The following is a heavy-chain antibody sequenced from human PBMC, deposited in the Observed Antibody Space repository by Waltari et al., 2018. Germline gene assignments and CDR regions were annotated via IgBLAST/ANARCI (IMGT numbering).Heavy chain of an antibody. CDR2: IYSGGST. V-gene: IGHV3-53*01. CDR1: GPTVSSHD. CDR3: ASCSRSSCYQGGFDY. D-gene: IGHD2-2*01. Sequence: EVQLVEPGGGLVQPGGSLRLSRAASGPTVSSHDPRWVPQAPGQGLEWVSVIYSGGSTSYADSVKGRFTISRDNSKNALYLQMSSLRAEDTAVYFCASCSRSSCYQGGFDYWGQGTLVTFTS. J-gene: IGHJ4*02.